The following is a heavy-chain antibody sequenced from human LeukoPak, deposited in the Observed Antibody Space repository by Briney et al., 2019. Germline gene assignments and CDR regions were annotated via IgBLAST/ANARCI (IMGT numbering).Heavy chain of an antibody. CDR3: ARVGEWSGLLDY. V-gene: IGHV4-59*01. D-gene: IGHD3-3*01. CDR2: IYYSGST. J-gene: IGHJ4*02. Sequence: SETLSLTCTVSGGSISGYYWSWIRQPPGKGLEWIGYIYYSGSTNYNPSLKSRVTISVDTSKNQFSLKLSSVTAADTAVYYCARVGEWSGLLDYWGQGTLVTVSS. CDR1: GGSISGYY.